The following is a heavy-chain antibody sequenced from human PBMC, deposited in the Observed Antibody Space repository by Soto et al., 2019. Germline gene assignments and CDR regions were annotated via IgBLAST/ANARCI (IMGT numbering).Heavy chain of an antibody. Sequence: TSETLSLTCIVSGASISGFYWSWIRKSAGKGLEWIGRIYATGTTDYKPSLKSRVMMSVDTSKKQFSLKLRSVTAADTAVYYCVRYRTNTLREWFDHRGKGLSVPVSS. CDR2: IYATGTT. J-gene: IGHJ5*02. D-gene: IGHD1-1*01. CDR3: VRYRTNTLREWFDH. CDR1: GASISGFY. V-gene: IGHV4-4*07.